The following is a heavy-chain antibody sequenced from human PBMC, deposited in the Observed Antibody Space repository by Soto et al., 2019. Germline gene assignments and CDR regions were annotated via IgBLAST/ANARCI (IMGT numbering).Heavy chain of an antibody. CDR1: GGTFSSYA. Sequence: QVQLVQSGAEVKKPGSSVKVSCKASGGTFSSYAISWVRQAPGQGLEWMGGIIPIFGTANYAQKFQGRVTITADESTSTAYMELSSVRSEDTAVYYCARAPLGGPAYYYYGMDVWGQGTTVTVSS. J-gene: IGHJ6*02. D-gene: IGHD6-25*01. CDR3: ARAPLGGPAYYYYGMDV. V-gene: IGHV1-69*12. CDR2: IIPIFGTA.